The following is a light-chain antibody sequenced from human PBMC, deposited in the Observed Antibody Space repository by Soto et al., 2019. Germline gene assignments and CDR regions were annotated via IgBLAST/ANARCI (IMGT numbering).Light chain of an antibody. CDR1: NIDVGGYNY. Sequence: QSALTQPRSVSGSPGQSVTISCTGTNIDVGGYNYFSWYQQYPGKAPKLMISGVSERPSGVPDRFSGSKSGNTASLTISGLQAEDEADYYCCSYVDTDTWVFGGGTKLTVL. J-gene: IGLJ3*02. V-gene: IGLV2-11*01. CDR3: CSYVDTDTWV. CDR2: GVS.